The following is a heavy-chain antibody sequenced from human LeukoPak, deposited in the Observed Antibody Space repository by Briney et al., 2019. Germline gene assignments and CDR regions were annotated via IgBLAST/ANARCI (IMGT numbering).Heavy chain of an antibody. CDR1: GFTFSSYA. Sequence: PGGSLRLSGAASGFTFSSYAMHWVRQAPGKGLEWVAVISYDGSNKYYADSVKGRFTISRDNSKSTLYLQMNSLRAEDTAVYYCARAHGYSSGSFDYWGQGTLVTVSS. CDR3: ARAHGYSSGSFDY. CDR2: ISYDGSNK. J-gene: IGHJ4*02. V-gene: IGHV3-30-3*01. D-gene: IGHD6-19*01.